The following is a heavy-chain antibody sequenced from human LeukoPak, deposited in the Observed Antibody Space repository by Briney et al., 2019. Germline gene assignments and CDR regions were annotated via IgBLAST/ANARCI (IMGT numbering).Heavy chain of an antibody. V-gene: IGHV1-2*02. CDR1: GYTFTDYY. CDR2: IHPNSGGI. D-gene: IGHD1-14*01. J-gene: IGHJ4*02. CDR3: GRKSANRKTSEFDY. Sequence: ASVKLSCKASGYTFTDYYMNWVRQAPGQGLEWMGWIHPNSGGIRYAQKFQGRVTMTRDTSISTAYMELSGLTSDDTAVYHCGRKSANRKTSEFDYWGQGTLVTVSS.